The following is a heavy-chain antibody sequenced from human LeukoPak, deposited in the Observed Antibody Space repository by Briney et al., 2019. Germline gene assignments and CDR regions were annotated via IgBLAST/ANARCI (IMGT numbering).Heavy chain of an antibody. V-gene: IGHV1-69*05. J-gene: IGHJ3*02. Sequence: SVKVSCKASGGTFSSYAISWVRQAPGQGLEWMGRIIPIFGTANYAQKLQGRVTMTTDTSTSTAYMELRSLRSDDTAVYYCARHITIFGVVVRSGAFDIWGQGTMVTVSS. CDR3: ARHITIFGVVVRSGAFDI. D-gene: IGHD3-3*01. CDR1: GGTFSSYA. CDR2: IIPIFGTA.